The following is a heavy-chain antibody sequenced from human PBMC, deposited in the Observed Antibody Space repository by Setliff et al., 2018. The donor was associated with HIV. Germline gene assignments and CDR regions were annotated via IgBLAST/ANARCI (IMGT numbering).Heavy chain of an antibody. D-gene: IGHD1-26*01. J-gene: IGHJ6*03. V-gene: IGHV4-34*01. CDR2: INHSGST. CDR1: GGSFSGYY. CDR3: ARYRRFADYIDV. Sequence: SETLSLTCAAYGGSFSGYYWSWIRQSPGKGLEWIGEINHSGSTNYNPSLKSRVTILGDTSKNQFSLKLTSVTAADTALYCCARYRRFADYIDVWGKGTTVTVSS.